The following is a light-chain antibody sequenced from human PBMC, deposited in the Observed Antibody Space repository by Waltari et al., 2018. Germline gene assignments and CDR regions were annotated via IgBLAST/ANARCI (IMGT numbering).Light chain of an antibody. Sequence: EIVLTPSPGTLSLSPGERATLSCRASQSVSSNYLAWYRQKPGQAPRLLIYGASSRATGIPDRFSGSGSGTDFTLTISRLEPEDFAVYYCQQYGSSRTFGQGTKVEIK. CDR1: QSVSSNY. V-gene: IGKV3-20*01. CDR3: QQYGSSRT. J-gene: IGKJ1*01. CDR2: GAS.